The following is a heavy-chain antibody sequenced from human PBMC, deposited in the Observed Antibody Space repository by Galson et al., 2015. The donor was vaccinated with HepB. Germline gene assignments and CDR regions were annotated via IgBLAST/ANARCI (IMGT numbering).Heavy chain of an antibody. Sequence: SLRLSCAAPGFTFSSYAMSWVRQAPGKGLEWVSAISGSGGSTYYADSVKGRFTISRDNSKNTLYLQMNSLRAEDTAVYYCARERGYYYGSGEAPDYYYGMDVWGQGTTVTVSS. V-gene: IGHV3-23*01. J-gene: IGHJ6*02. D-gene: IGHD3-10*01. CDR2: ISGSGGST. CDR3: ARERGYYYGSGEAPDYYYGMDV. CDR1: GFTFSSYA.